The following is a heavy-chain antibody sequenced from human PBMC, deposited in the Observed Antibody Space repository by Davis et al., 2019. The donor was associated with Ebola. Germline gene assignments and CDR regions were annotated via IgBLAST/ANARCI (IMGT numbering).Heavy chain of an antibody. J-gene: IGHJ4*02. CDR2: ISNTAKTI. D-gene: IGHD6-13*01. Sequence: SLKISCAGSGFTFRSWDMNWVRQAPGKGLEWVSYISNTAKTIYYADSVKGRFTISRDNAKNSVYLQMDSLRADDTAVYYCARIIAASAPFDYRGQGTLVTVSS. CDR1: GFTFRSWD. V-gene: IGHV3-48*03. CDR3: ARIIAASAPFDY.